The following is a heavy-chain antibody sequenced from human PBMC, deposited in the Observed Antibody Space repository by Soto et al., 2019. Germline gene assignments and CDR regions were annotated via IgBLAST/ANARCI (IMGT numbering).Heavy chain of an antibody. V-gene: IGHV3-23*01. CDR2: IDGSGAGT. CDR3: AKDRGRIVVAGTLSY. D-gene: IGHD6-19*01. Sequence: EVQLLESGGGLVQPGGSLRLSCSASGFTFNNYVMNWVRQAPGKGLEWVSGIDGSGAGTYYADSVKGRFTISRDNSKNTLYLQRNSLRAEDTAVYYCAKDRGRIVVAGTLSYWGQGTLVTVSS. CDR1: GFTFNNYV. J-gene: IGHJ4*02.